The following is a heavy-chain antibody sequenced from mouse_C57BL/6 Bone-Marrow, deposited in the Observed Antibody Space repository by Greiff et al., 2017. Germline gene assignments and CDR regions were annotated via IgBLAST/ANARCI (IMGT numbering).Heavy chain of an antibody. CDR2: IYPSDSET. D-gene: IGHD1-1*01. CDR3: ARRDLLRQDYYAMDY. J-gene: IGHJ4*01. CDR1: GYTFTSSW. V-gene: IGHV1-61*01. Sequence: VQLQQPGAELVRPGSSVKLSCKASGYTFTSSWMDWVKQRPGQGLEWIGNIYPSDSETHYNQKFKDKATLTVDKSSSTAYMQLSSLTSEDSAVYYCARRDLLRQDYYAMDYWGQGTSVTVSS.